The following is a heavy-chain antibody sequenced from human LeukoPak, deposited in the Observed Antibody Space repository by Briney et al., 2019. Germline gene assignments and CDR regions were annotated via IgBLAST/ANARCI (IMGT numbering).Heavy chain of an antibody. D-gene: IGHD3-22*01. CDR2: ISWDGGST. V-gene: IGHV3-43D*03. J-gene: IGHJ4*02. CDR1: GFTFSSYA. CDR3: AKGRDSSGSQPDY. Sequence: PGGSLRLSCAASGFTFSSYAMTWVRQAPGKGLEWVSLISWDGGSTYYADSVKGRFTISRDNSKNSLYLQMNSLRAEDTALYYCAKGRDSSGSQPDYWGQGTLVTVSS.